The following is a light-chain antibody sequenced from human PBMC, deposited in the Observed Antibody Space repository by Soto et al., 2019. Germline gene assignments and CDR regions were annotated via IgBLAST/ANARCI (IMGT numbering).Light chain of an antibody. Sequence: IQMTQSPYTLSASVGARVTITCRASQSVISWVAWYQQKPGKAPKLLISDASTLDTGVPSRFSGSGSETEFALTISSLQPDDFATYYCQHYHRFFSFGPGTKVEIK. J-gene: IGKJ3*01. V-gene: IGKV1-5*01. CDR2: DAS. CDR1: QSVISW. CDR3: QHYHRFFS.